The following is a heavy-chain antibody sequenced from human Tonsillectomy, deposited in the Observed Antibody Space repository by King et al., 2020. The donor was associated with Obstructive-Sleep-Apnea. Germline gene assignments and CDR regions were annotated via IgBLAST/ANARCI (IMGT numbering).Heavy chain of an antibody. D-gene: IGHD6-13*01. V-gene: IGHV1-18*04. J-gene: IGHJ4*02. CDR1: GYTFTSYG. Sequence: VQLVQSGAEVKKPGASVKVSCKASGYTFTSYGISWVRQAPGQGLEGMGWISAYHGNTNYAQKLQGRATMTTDTSTSTANMELRGLRPDDTAVYYCARAAAGRGPLTDWGQGTLVTVSS. CDR3: ARAAAGRGPLTD. CDR2: ISAYHGNT.